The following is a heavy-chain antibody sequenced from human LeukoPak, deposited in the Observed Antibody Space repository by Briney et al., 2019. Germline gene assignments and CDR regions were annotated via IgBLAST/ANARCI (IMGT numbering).Heavy chain of an antibody. V-gene: IGHV3-7*01. CDR2: IKYDGREQ. J-gene: IGHJ3*02. Sequence: GGSLRLSCAASGFIFSSYWMSWVRQAPGKGPEWVANIKYDGREQYYADSMRGRFTISRDNAKNSLYLQMNSLRAEDTAVYYCASEVWNYSGVGAFDIWGQGTMVTVSS. D-gene: IGHD1-7*01. CDR3: ASEVWNYSGVGAFDI. CDR1: GFIFSSYW.